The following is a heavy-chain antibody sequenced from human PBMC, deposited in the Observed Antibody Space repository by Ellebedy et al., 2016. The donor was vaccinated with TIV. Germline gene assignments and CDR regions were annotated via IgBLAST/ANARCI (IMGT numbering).Heavy chain of an antibody. CDR3: ASRIQSNFDY. Sequence: GESLKISCAASGFSFSNYTMDWVRQAQGKGLEWVSIFSSFNGFIWNADSVKGRFTISRDKAKNSLYLQMKSLRADDTAVYYCASRIQSNFDYWGQGTLVTVSS. D-gene: IGHD2-21*01. J-gene: IGHJ4*02. V-gene: IGHV3-21*01. CDR2: FSSFNGFI. CDR1: GFSFSNYT.